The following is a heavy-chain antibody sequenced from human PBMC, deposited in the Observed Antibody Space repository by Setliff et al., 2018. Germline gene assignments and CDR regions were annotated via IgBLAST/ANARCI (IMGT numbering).Heavy chain of an antibody. CDR2: IIPILGIA. J-gene: IGHJ3*02. Sequence: SVKVSCKASGGTFSSYAISWVRQAPGQGLEWMGGIIPILGIANYAQKFQGRVTIAADKSTSTAYMELSSLRSEDTAVYYCARDLNSQDAFDIWGQGTMVTVSS. V-gene: IGHV1-69*10. D-gene: IGHD1-7*01. CDR1: GGTFSSYA. CDR3: ARDLNSQDAFDI.